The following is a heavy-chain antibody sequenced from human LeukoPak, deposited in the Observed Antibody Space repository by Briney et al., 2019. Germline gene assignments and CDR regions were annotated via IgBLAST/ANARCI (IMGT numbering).Heavy chain of an antibody. D-gene: IGHD4-17*01. CDR1: GFTFSSYW. CDR3: AALGAPYGDYDFHDYYYYGMDV. CDR2: IKQDGSEK. V-gene: IGHV3-7*01. Sequence: GGSLRLSCAASGFTFSSYWMSWVRQAPGKGLEWVANIKQDGSEKYYVDSVKGRFTISRDNAKNSLYLQMNSLRAEDTAVYYCAALGAPYGDYDFHDYYYYGMDVWGQGTTVTVSS. J-gene: IGHJ6*02.